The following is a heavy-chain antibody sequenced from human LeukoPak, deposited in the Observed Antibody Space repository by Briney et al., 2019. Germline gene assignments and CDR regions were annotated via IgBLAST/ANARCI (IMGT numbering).Heavy chain of an antibody. CDR1: GFTFSSYT. CDR3: ARGDYGAVSF. J-gene: IGHJ4*02. D-gene: IGHD4/OR15-4a*01. Sequence: GGSLRLSCAASGFTFSSYTMHWVRQAPGKGLEWVATVSSTSLYIYYADSVKGRFTISRDNAKDSLYLQMNSLRVEDTAIYYCARGDYGAVSFCGQGTLVTVSS. V-gene: IGHV3-21*06. CDR2: VSSTSLYI.